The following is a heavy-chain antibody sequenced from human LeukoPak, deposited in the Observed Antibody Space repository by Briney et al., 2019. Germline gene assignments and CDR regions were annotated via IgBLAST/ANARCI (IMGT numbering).Heavy chain of an antibody. V-gene: IGHV1-69*01. CDR1: GGTFSSYA. CDR2: IIPIFGTA. Sequence: SVNVSCKASGGTFSSYAISWVRQAPGQGLECMGGIIPIFGTANYAQKFQGRVTITPDESTSTAYMELSSLRSEDTAVYYCARPGVPAAIVYYFDYWGQGTLVTVSS. D-gene: IGHD2-2*01. CDR3: ARPGVPAAIVYYFDY. J-gene: IGHJ4*02.